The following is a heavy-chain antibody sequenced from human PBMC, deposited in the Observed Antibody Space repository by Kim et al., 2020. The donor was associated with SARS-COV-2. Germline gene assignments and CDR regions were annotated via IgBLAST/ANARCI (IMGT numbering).Heavy chain of an antibody. Sequence: GGSLRLSCAASGFTVSSNYMSWVRQAPGKGLEWVSVIYSGGSTYYADSVKGRFTISRDNSKNTLYLRMNSLRAEDTAVYYCAREEGGSYYRDYYGMDVWGQGTTVTVSS. CDR1: GFTVSSNY. D-gene: IGHD1-26*01. CDR3: AREEGGSYYRDYYGMDV. J-gene: IGHJ6*02. V-gene: IGHV3-66*01. CDR2: IYSGGST.